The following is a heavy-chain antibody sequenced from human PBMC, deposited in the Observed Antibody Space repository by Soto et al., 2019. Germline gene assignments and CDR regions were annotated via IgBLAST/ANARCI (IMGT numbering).Heavy chain of an antibody. J-gene: IGHJ4*02. V-gene: IGHV4-34*01. CDR3: ARKGYCSGGSCRQFDY. CDR1: GGSFSGYY. Sequence: SETLSLTCAVYGGSFSGYYWSWIRQPPWKGLEWIGEINHSGSTNYNPSLKSRVTISVDTSKNQFSLKLSSVTAADTAVYYCARKGYCSGGSCRQFDYWGQGTLVTVSS. CDR2: INHSGST. D-gene: IGHD2-15*01.